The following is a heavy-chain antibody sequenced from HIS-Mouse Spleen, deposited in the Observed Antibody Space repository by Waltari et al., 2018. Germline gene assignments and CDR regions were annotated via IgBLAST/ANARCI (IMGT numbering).Heavy chain of an antibody. CDR1: GFTFSSYC. CDR2: ISYDGSNK. Sequence: QVQLVESGGGVVQPGRSLRLSCAASGFTFSSYCIPWVRQAPGKGLEWVAVISYDGSNKYYADSVKGRFTISRDNSKNTLYLQMNSLRAEDTAVYYCARAHCTNGVCYRATVDYWGQGTLVTVSS. J-gene: IGHJ4*02. CDR3: ARAHCTNGVCYRATVDY. V-gene: IGHV3-30-3*01. D-gene: IGHD2-8*01.